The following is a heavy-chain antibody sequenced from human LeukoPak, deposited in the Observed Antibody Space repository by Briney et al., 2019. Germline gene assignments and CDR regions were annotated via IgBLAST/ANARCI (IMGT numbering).Heavy chain of an antibody. CDR1: GFTFSSYA. CDR2: ISSSGGST. CDR3: AKDPYGYNSYYFDY. V-gene: IGHV3-23*01. D-gene: IGHD5-24*01. Sequence: GGSLRLSCAASGFTFSSYAMGWVRQAPGKGLEWVSAISSSGGSTYYADSVKGRFTISRDNSKNTLYLQMNSLRVEDTAVYYCAKDPYGYNSYYFDYWGQGTLGTVSS. J-gene: IGHJ4*02.